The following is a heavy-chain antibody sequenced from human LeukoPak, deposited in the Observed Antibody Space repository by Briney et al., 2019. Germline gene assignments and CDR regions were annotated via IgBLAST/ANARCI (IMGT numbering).Heavy chain of an antibody. Sequence: PGRSLRLSCAASGFTFSSYGMRWVRQAPGKGLEWVAVIWNDGSNNYYADSVKGRFTISTANSKNTLYLQMNSLRAEDTAVDYCANSDGSGYYYAEGGSFDYWGQGTLVTVSS. D-gene: IGHD3-22*01. J-gene: IGHJ4*02. CDR2: IWNDGSNN. CDR1: GFTFSSYG. V-gene: IGHV3-33*06. CDR3: ANSDGSGYYYAEGGSFDY.